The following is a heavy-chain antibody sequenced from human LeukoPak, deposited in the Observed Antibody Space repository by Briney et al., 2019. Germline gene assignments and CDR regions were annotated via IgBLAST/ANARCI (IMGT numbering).Heavy chain of an antibody. CDR3: AREALGKAGNSGNV. Sequence: PSETLSLTCTVSGASISSRTHYWGWIRQPPGKGLEWIGSIDYSGSTYYSPSLKSRGTISIDTPKNQFSLKLTSVTAADTAVYYCAREALGKAGNSGNVWGQGTLVTVSS. CDR1: GASISSRTHY. CDR2: IDYSGST. J-gene: IGHJ4*02. V-gene: IGHV4-39*07. D-gene: IGHD4-23*01.